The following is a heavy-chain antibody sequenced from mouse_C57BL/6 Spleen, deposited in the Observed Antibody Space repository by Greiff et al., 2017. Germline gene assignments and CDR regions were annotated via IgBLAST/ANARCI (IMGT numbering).Heavy chain of an antibody. Sequence: VQLQQSGPELVKPGASVKMSCKASGYTFTDYNMHWVKQSHGKSLEWIGYINPNNGGTSYNQKFKGKATLTVNKASSTAYMELRSLTSEDSAVYYCARSGDGYCCFDYWGQGTTLTVSS. J-gene: IGHJ2*01. CDR3: ARSGDGYCCFDY. D-gene: IGHD2-3*01. V-gene: IGHV1-22*01. CDR2: INPNNGGT. CDR1: GYTFTDYN.